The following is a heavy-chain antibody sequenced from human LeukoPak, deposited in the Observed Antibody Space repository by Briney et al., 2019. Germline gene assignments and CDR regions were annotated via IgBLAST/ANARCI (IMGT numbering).Heavy chain of an antibody. CDR1: GYTFTSYG. V-gene: IGHV1-18*01. J-gene: IGHJ4*02. CDR3: ASTPGDYDSSGYGLDY. Sequence: ASVKVSCKASGYTFTSYGISWVRQAPGQGLEWMGWINAYNGNTNYAQKLQGRVTMTTDTSTSTAYMELRSLRSDDTAVYYCASTPGDYDSSGYGLDYWGQGTLVTVSS. CDR2: INAYNGNT. D-gene: IGHD3-22*01.